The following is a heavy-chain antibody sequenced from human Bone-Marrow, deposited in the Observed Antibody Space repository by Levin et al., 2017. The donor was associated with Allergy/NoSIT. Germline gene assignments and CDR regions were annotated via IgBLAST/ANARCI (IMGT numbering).Heavy chain of an antibody. CDR2: ISAYTGDS. CDR1: GYTFSSVG. J-gene: IGHJ6*02. D-gene: IGHD4-23*01. Sequence: ASVKVSCRASGYTFSSVGVTWVRQAPGQGLEWVGWISAYTGDSKYAQNVQGRLFLTADTSTNTAYMELSSLTSDDTAIYYCARDKGGGYYGLDVWGQGTTVTVSS. V-gene: IGHV1-18*01. CDR3: ARDKGGGYYGLDV.